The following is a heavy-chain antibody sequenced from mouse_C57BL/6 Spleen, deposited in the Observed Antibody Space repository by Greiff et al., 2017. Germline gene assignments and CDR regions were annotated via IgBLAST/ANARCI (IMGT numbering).Heavy chain of an antibody. D-gene: IGHD1-2*01. Sequence: QVQLQQPGAELVKPGASVKLSCKASGYTFTSYWMQWVKQRPGQGLEWIGEIDPSDSYTNYNQKFKGKATLTVDTSSSTAYMQLSSLTSEDSAVYYCARRGTTAKGYFDVWGTGTTVTVSS. J-gene: IGHJ1*03. CDR1: GYTFTSYW. CDR3: ARRGTTAKGYFDV. CDR2: IDPSDSYT. V-gene: IGHV1-50*01.